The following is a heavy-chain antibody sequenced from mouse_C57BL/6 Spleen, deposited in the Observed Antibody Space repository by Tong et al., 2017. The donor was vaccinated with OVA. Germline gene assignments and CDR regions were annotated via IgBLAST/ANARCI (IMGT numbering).Heavy chain of an antibody. V-gene: IGHV5-6*01. CDR1: GFTFSSYG. CDR3: ARHEKYGNYWYFDV. D-gene: IGHD2-10*02. Sequence: EVQLQESGGDLVKPGGSLKLSCAASGFTFSSYGMSWVRQTPDKRLEWVATISSGGSYTYYPDSVKGRFTIFRGNAKNTLYLQMSSLRSEDTALYYCARHEKYGNYWYFDVWGAGTTVTVSS. J-gene: IGHJ1*01. CDR2: ISSGGSYT.